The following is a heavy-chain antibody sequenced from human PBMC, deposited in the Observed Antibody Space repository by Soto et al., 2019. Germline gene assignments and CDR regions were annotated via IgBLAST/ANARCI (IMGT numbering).Heavy chain of an antibody. CDR1: GFTFSSYG. J-gene: IGHJ6*02. V-gene: IGHV3-30*18. CDR2: ISYDGSNK. Sequence: QVQLVESGGGVVQPGRSLRLSCAASGFTFSSYGMHWVRQAPGKGLEWVAVISYDGSNKYYADSVKGRFTISRDNSKNKLYLQMNSLRAEDTAVYYCAKDGGIAARLSGRWYYGMDVWGQGTTVTVSS. D-gene: IGHD6-6*01. CDR3: AKDGGIAARLSGRWYYGMDV.